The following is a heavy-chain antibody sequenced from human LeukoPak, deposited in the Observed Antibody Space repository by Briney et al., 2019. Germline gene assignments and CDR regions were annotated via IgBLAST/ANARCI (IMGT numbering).Heavy chain of an antibody. D-gene: IGHD6-19*01. Sequence: PGGSLRLSCAASGFTFSSYSMNWVRQAPGKGLEWVAVISYDGSNKYYADSVKGRFTISRDNSKNTLYLQMNSLRAEDTAVYYCAKNSVGSSGWDFDYWGQGTLVTVSS. CDR3: AKNSVGSSGWDFDY. J-gene: IGHJ4*02. CDR2: ISYDGSNK. CDR1: GFTFSSYS. V-gene: IGHV3-30*18.